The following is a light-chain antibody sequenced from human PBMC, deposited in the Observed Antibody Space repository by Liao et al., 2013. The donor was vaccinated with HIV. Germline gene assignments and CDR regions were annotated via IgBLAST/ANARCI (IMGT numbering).Light chain of an antibody. Sequence: SYELTQPPSVSVSPGQTASITCSGDKLGDKYACWYQQKPGQSPVLVISQDNKRPSGIPERFSGSNSGDTATLTISGTQAMDEADYYCQVWDSSSDHQVFGGGTKLTVL. J-gene: IGLJ2*01. CDR2: QDN. CDR1: KLGDKY. CDR3: QVWDSSSDHQV. V-gene: IGLV3-1*01.